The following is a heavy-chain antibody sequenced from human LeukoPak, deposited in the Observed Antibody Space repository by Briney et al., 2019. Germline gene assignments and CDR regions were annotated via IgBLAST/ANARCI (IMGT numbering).Heavy chain of an antibody. CDR1: GFTFSSYG. CDR2: ISGSGGST. D-gene: IGHD6-6*01. V-gene: IGHV3-23*01. Sequence: GGSLSLSCAASGFTFSSYGMSWVREAPGKGLEWVSAISGSGGSTYYADPVKGRHIISSDNSKHTLHLQMNSLPAKDAAVYLCARTPYRSTSIDSWGQGTLVTVSS. J-gene: IGHJ4*02. CDR3: ARTPYRSTSIDS.